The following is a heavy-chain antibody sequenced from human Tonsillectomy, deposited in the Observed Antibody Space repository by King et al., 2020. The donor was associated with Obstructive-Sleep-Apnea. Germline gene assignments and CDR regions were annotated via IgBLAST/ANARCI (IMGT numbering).Heavy chain of an antibody. D-gene: IGHD2-15*01. Sequence: VQLQESGPGLVKPSETLSLTCTVSGGSISSYYWSWIRQPPGKGLEWIGYIYYSGSTNYNPSLKSRVTISVDTSKNQFSLKLSSVTAADTAVYYCAGYTYCSGGSCYIDYWGQGTLVTVSS. CDR3: AGYTYCSGGSCYIDY. CDR1: GGSISSYY. CDR2: IYYSGST. J-gene: IGHJ4*02. V-gene: IGHV4-59*01.